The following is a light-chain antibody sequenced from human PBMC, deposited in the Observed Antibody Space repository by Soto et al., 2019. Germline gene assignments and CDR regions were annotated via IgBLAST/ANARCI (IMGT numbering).Light chain of an antibody. Sequence: SALCQPASVCGSPGQSITISCTGTITDVCGYNYVSWYQHHPGKGPKLIIYEVSNRPSGVSDRFSGSKSGNKASLIISNLEAEHASDYYCGSYTSTDTPFVFGTGTKVTVL. CDR3: GSYTSTDTPFV. J-gene: IGLJ1*01. CDR2: EVS. V-gene: IGLV2-14*01. CDR1: ITDVCGYNY.